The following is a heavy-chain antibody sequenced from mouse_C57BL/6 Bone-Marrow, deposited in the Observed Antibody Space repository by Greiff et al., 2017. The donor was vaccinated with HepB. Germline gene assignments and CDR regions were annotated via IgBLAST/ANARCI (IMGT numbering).Heavy chain of an antibody. CDR3: ATSYYYGSSWYFDV. J-gene: IGHJ1*03. CDR1: GYTFTSYW. V-gene: IGHV1-72*01. Sequence: QVQLQQPGAELVKPGASVKLSCKASGYTFTSYWMHWVKQRPGRGLEGIGRIDPNSGGTKYNEKFKRKATLTVDKPSSTAYMQLSSLTSEDSAVYYCATSYYYGSSWYFDVWGTGTTVTVSS. CDR2: IDPNSGGT. D-gene: IGHD1-1*01.